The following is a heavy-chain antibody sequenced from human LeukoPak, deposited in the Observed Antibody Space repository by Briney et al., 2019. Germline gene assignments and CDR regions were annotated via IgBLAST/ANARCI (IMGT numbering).Heavy chain of an antibody. D-gene: IGHD6-19*01. CDR2: ISSSGSTI. CDR3: ARESVAGNAFDI. V-gene: IGHV3-11*01. CDR1: GFTFSDYY. Sequence: PGGSLRLSCAASGFTFSDYYMSRIRQAPGKGLEWVSYISSSGSTIYYADSVKGRFTISRDNAKNSLYLQMNSLRAEDTAVYYCARESVAGNAFDIWGQGTMVTVSS. J-gene: IGHJ3*02.